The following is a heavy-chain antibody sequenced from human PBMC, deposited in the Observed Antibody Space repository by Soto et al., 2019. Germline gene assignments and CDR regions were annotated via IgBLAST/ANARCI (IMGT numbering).Heavy chain of an antibody. CDR2: IYHSGST. Sequence: SETLSLTCAVSGGSISSSNWWSWVRQPPGKGLEWIGEIYHSGSTNYNPSLKSRVTISVDKSKNQFSLKLKSVTAADTAVYFCAGMPYTSGLRFDPWGPGTLVTVSS. V-gene: IGHV4-4*02. J-gene: IGHJ5*02. CDR1: GGSISSSNW. CDR3: AGMPYTSGLRFDP. D-gene: IGHD6-19*01.